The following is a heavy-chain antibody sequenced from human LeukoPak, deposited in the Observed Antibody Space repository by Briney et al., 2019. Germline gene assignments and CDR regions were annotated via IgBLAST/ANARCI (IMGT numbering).Heavy chain of an antibody. CDR1: GFTFSSYA. CDR3: ARDFDWLSRVYYYYGMDV. J-gene: IGHJ6*02. CDR2: ISGSGGST. Sequence: GGSLRLSCEASGFTFSSYAMSWVRQAPGTGLEWVSAISGSGGSTYYADSVKGRFTISRDNSKNTLYLQMNSLRAEDTAVYYCARDFDWLSRVYYYYGMDVWGQGTTVTVSS. D-gene: IGHD3-9*01. V-gene: IGHV3-23*01.